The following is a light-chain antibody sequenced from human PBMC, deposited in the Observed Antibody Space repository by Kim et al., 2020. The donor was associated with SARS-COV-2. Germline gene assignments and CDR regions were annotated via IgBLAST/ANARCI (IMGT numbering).Light chain of an antibody. CDR2: GDK. V-gene: IGLV3-19*01. CDR3: NSRDSSGNHVL. CDR1: SLRGYY. Sequence: SSELTQDPAVSVALGQTVRITCQGDSLRGYYASWFQQKSGQAPILVMYGDKNRPSGIPDRFSGSVSGNPASLTITGAQAEDEADYYCNSRDSSGNHVLFGGVTQLTVL. J-gene: IGLJ3*02.